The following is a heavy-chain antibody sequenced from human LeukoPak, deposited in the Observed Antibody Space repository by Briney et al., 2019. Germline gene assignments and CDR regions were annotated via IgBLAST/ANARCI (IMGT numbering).Heavy chain of an antibody. CDR3: ARDAVVVVAATRADYYYYGMDV. CDR1: GYTFTSYD. D-gene: IGHD2-15*01. V-gene: IGHV1-8*01. J-gene: IGHJ6*02. Sequence: ASVKVSCKASGYTFTSYDFNWVRQATGQGPEWMGWMNPNSGNTGYAQKLQGRVTMTTDTSTSTAYMELRSLRSDDTAVYYCARDAVVVVAATRADYYYYGMDVWGQGTTVTVSS. CDR2: MNPNSGNT.